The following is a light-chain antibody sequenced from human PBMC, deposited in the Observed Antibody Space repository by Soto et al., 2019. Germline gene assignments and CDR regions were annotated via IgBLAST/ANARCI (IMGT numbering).Light chain of an antibody. CDR2: DVI. Sequence: QSVLTQPASVSGSPGQSIAISCTGTSSDVGGYNYVSWYQQHPGKAPKLMIYDVINRPSGVSDRFSGSKSGNTASLTVSGLQAEDEADYYCSSYAGSSTLVFGAGTKVTVL. V-gene: IGLV2-14*03. CDR3: SSYAGSSTLV. CDR1: SSDVGGYNY. J-gene: IGLJ1*01.